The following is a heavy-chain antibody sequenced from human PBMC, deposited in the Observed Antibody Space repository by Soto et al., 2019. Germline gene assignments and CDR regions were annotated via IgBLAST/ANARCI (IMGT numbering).Heavy chain of an antibody. CDR1: GGTFSNYA. V-gene: IGHV1-69*01. Sequence: QVPLVQSGAEVKKPGSSVKVSCKASGGTFSNYAINWVRQAPGQDLEWMGGIIPIHDTIDYARKFRGRVTIYADESTGTAYMELSSLRSEDKAIYYCARDRRDGYNPFDYWGQGTLVTVSS. CDR3: ARDRRDGYNPFDY. CDR2: IIPIHDTI. D-gene: IGHD5-12*01. J-gene: IGHJ4*02.